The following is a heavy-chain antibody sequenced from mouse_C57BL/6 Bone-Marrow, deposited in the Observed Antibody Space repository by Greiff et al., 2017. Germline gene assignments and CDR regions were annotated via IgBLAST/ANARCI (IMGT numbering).Heavy chain of an antibody. CDR2: IDPETGGT. CDR3: TRWPYYYGRRGDY. D-gene: IGHD1-1*01. Sequence: QVQLQQSGAELVRPGASVTLSCKASGYTFTDYEMHWVKQTPVHGLEWIGAIDPETGGTAYNQKFKGKAILTADKSSSTAYMELRSLTSEDSAVYYCTRWPYYYGRRGDYWGQGTSVTVSS. J-gene: IGHJ4*01. V-gene: IGHV1-15*01. CDR1: GYTFTDYE.